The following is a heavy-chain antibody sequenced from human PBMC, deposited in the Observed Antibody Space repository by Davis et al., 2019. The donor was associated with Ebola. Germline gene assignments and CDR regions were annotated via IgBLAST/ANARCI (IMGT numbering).Heavy chain of an antibody. D-gene: IGHD6-6*01. CDR3: ARESPVRAARPASPY. CDR1: GFTFSDYY. J-gene: IGHJ4*02. Sequence: GESLKISCAASGFTFSDYYMSWIRQAPGKGLEWVSYISSSCSTIYYADSVKGRFTISRDNAKNSLYLQMNSLRAEDTAVYYCARESPVRAARPASPYWGQGTLVTVSS. V-gene: IGHV3-11*01. CDR2: ISSSCSTI.